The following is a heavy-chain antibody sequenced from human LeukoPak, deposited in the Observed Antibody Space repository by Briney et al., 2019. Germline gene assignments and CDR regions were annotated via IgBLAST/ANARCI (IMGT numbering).Heavy chain of an antibody. CDR3: AGGPGRSGSDY. CDR1: GFSFSDHY. CDR2: ISGSGSDI. Sequence: PGGSLRLSCAASGFSFSDHYMTWVRQAPGKGLEWLSYISGSGSDIDYAGSVKGRFTISRDNAKNSLYLQMNSLRAEDTAVYYCAGGPGRSGSDYWGQGTLVTVSS. J-gene: IGHJ4*02. D-gene: IGHD6-19*01. V-gene: IGHV3-11*01.